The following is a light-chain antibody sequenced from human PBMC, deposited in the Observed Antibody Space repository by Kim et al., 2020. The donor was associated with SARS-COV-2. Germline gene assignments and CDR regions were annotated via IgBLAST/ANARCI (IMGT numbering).Light chain of an antibody. CDR2: GKN. Sequence: LGQADTIKCQGVGVRSYNASWYQQKPGRAPVLVIYGKNNRTSGIPDRFSGSSSGNTASLTITGAQAEDEADYFYNARDSSGNHLYVFGTGTKVTVL. J-gene: IGLJ1*01. CDR3: NARDSSGNHLYV. CDR1: GVRSYN. V-gene: IGLV3-19*01.